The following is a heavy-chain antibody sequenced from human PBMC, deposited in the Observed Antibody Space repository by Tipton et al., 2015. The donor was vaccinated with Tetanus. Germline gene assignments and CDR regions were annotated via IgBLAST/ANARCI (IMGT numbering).Heavy chain of an antibody. J-gene: IGHJ4*02. CDR1: GYIFNNYW. V-gene: IGHV5-51*01. CDR3: ARAHCTDGVCNFDF. Sequence: QLVQSGGEVKKPGESLKISCKGSGYIFNNYWIGWVRQKPGKGLEWMGIIYPGDSDTRYRPSFQGQVTISVDKSINTAYLQRGSLKASDTSMFYCARAHCTDGVCNFDFWGQGALVTVAS. CDR2: IYPGDSDT. D-gene: IGHD2-8*01.